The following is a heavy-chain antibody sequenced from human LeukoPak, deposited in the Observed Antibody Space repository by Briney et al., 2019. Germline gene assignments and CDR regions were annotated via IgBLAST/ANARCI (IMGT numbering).Heavy chain of an antibody. CDR3: ARHRRDLTPTFDY. V-gene: IGHV4-39*01. J-gene: IGHJ4*02. CDR1: GGSVSSTTYY. D-gene: IGHD2/OR15-2a*01. Sequence: SETLSLTCTVSGGSVSSTTYYWSWIRQPPGKGLEWIASINYSGSTNYNPSLKSRVTISVDTSKNQFSLKLSSVTAADTAVYYCARHRRDLTPTFDYWGQGTLVTVSS. CDR2: INYSGST.